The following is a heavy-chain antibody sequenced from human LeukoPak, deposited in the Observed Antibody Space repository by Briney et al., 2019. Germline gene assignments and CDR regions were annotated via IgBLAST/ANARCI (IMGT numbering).Heavy chain of an antibody. CDR3: ARDYFVWELDFDI. V-gene: IGHV3-23*01. J-gene: IGHJ3*02. CDR2: ISGSGGST. Sequence: GGSLRLSCAASGFTFSSYAMSWVRQAPGKGLEWVSAISGSGGSTNYADSVKGRFTISRDNSKNTLYLQMNSLRAEDTAVYYCARDYFVWELDFDIWGQGTMVTVSS. CDR1: GFTFSSYA. D-gene: IGHD1-26*01.